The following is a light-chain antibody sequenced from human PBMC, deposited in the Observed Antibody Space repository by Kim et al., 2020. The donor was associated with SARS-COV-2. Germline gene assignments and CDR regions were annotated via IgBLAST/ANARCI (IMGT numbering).Light chain of an antibody. CDR1: QSLLHSDGRTY. CDR3: MQNIQLPT. CDR2: EVS. V-gene: IGKV2D-29*01. J-gene: IGKJ2*01. Sequence: GQPASISCKSSQSLLHSDGRTYLCWYLQRSGQPLQLLIWEVSNRFSGVPDRFSGSGSDTDFTLKISRVEAEDVGVYYCMQNIQLPTFGQGTKLEIK.